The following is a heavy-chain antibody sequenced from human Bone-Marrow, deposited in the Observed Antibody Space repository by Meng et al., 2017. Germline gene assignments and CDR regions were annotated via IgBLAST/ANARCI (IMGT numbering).Heavy chain of an antibody. D-gene: IGHD6-13*01. CDR2: INPKSGDT. J-gene: IGHJ4*02. CDR1: GYTFPDYW. CDR3: ARDEDISAAGKLFGDY. V-gene: IGHV1-2*06. Sequence: QGQLVQSRAEVKKPGASVKVSCKASGYTFPDYWLHWVRRAPGQGLEWMGRINPKSGDTHYAQRFQGRVTMTGDTSISTAYMELSGLRSDDTAMYYCARDEDISAAGKLFGDYWGQGTLVTVSS.